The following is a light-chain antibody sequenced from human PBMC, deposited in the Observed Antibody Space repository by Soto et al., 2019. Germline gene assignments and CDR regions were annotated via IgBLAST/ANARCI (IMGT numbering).Light chain of an antibody. V-gene: IGKV3-20*01. CDR3: QQDDSSFKT. J-gene: IGKJ4*02. CDR1: QSINSMY. CDR2: GTS. Sequence: EIVLTQSPDTLSLSPGERATLSCRASQSINSMYLAWYQQRSGQPPSLLIYGTSTRATGIPDRFSDSESGTEFTLNNRRLEPEDVVLYSCQQDDSSFKTYGRGTKVENK.